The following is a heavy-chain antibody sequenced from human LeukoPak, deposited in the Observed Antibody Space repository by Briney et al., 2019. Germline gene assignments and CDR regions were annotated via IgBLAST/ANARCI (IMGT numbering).Heavy chain of an antibody. D-gene: IGHD2-8*01. CDR1: GGSISSGDYY. J-gene: IGHJ3*02. CDR2: IYYSVST. Sequence: SETLSLTCTVSGGSISSGDYYWSWSRQPPGKGLEWIGYIYYSVSTYYNPSRKSRLTISVDQSKNRFSLTLSSVPAADTPVYYCARDRFLVPFDIGGQGTMVPVSS. V-gene: IGHV4-30-4*01. CDR3: ARDRFLVPFDI.